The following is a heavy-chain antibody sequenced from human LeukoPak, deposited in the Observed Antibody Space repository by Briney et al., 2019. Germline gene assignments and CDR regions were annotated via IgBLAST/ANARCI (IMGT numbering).Heavy chain of an antibody. J-gene: IGHJ5*02. Sequence: PSETLSLTCTVSGGSISSYYWSWIRQPPGKGLEWIGYIYYSGSTNYNPSLKSRVTISVDTSKNQFSLKLSSVTAADTAVYYCARAGVYGSGSFNWFDPWGQGTLVTVSS. CDR1: GGSISSYY. CDR3: ARAGVYGSGSFNWFDP. V-gene: IGHV4-59*08. CDR2: IYYSGST. D-gene: IGHD3-10*01.